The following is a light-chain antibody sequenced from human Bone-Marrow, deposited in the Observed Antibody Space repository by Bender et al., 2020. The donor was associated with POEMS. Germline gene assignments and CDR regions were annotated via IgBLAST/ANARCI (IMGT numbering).Light chain of an antibody. J-gene: IGLJ2*01. CDR3: VAWDDTLNGWV. CDR1: ASDRGTTP. Sequence: QSVLTQPPSASATPGQRVTISCSRSASDRGTTPINWYQHRPGTAPKLIIYNSDQRPSGFPDRFSGSMFGTSASLAISGLHSEDEDDYYCVAWDDTLNGWVFGGGTKLTVL. V-gene: IGLV1-44*01. CDR2: NSD.